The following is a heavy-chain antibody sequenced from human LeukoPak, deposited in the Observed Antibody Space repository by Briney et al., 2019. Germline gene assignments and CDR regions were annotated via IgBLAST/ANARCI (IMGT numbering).Heavy chain of an antibody. Sequence: ASVKVSCKASGYKFTSYGISWVRQAPGQGLEWMGGIIPIFGTANYAQKFQGRVTITADESTSTAYIELSSLRSEDTAVYYCARLQSGSYGDGFDYWGQGTLVTVSS. J-gene: IGHJ4*02. CDR1: GYKFTSYG. CDR3: ARLQSGSYGDGFDY. CDR2: IIPIFGTA. D-gene: IGHD1-26*01. V-gene: IGHV1-69*13.